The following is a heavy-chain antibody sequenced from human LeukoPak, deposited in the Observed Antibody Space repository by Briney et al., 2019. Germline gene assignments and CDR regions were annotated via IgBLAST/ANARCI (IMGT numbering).Heavy chain of an antibody. J-gene: IGHJ4*02. Sequence: GGSLRLSCAASGFTVSSKYMSWVRQAPGKGLEWVSVIYNGGSTYYADSVKGRFTISTDNSKNMLYLQMNSLRAEDTAVYYCARGLFSTGSYYNFFDYRAQGTLVTVSS. CDR1: GFTVSSKY. V-gene: IGHV3-66*01. CDR3: ARGLFSTGSYYNFFDY. CDR2: IYNGGST. D-gene: IGHD3-10*01.